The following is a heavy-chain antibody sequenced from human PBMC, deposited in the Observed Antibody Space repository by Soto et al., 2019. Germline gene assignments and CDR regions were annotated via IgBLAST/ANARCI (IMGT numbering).Heavy chain of an antibody. Sequence: SQTLSLTCVISGDSVSSNSAGGNCIIQSPSRGLEWLGRTYYKSKWNNDYALSVKSRITINPDTSKNQFSLHLYSVTPEDTAVYYCTGITWFRGMDVWGQGTPVTVSS. J-gene: IGHJ6*02. D-gene: IGHD3-10*01. CDR3: TGITWFRGMDV. CDR1: GDSVSSNSAG. CDR2: TYYKSKWNN. V-gene: IGHV6-1*01.